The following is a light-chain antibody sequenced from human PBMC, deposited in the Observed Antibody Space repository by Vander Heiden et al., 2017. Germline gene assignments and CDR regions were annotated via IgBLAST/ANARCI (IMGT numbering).Light chain of an antibody. CDR3: QQENNWPYT. CDR2: GAS. Sequence: EIVMTQSPATLSVSPGERATLSCRASQSVSSNLAWYQQKTGQAPRLLIYGASTRATDIPARFSGSGSGTEFTLTISSLQSEDFAVYYCQQENNWPYTFGQGTKLEIK. CDR1: QSVSSN. V-gene: IGKV3-15*01. J-gene: IGKJ2*01.